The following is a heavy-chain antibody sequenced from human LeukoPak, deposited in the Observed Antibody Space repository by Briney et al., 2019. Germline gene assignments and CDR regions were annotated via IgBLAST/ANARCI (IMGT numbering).Heavy chain of an antibody. J-gene: IGHJ4*02. Sequence: ASVKVSCKASGYTFTCYYIYWVRQAPGQGVEWMGRINPDSGGTNYAQRFQGRVTMTSDTSISTAYMELRSLRSDDTAVYYCARGAGYYGSGSYYNEFDYWGQGTLVTVSS. CDR1: GYTFTCYY. D-gene: IGHD3-10*01. CDR2: INPDSGGT. CDR3: ARGAGYYGSGSYYNEFDY. V-gene: IGHV1-2*06.